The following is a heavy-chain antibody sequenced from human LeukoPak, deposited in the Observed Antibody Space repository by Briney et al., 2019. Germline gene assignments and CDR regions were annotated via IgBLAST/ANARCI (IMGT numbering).Heavy chain of an antibody. Sequence: PSETLSLTCIVSGASISHYYWSWIRQPPGKGLEWIGYLYHSGSSRFNPSLESRVTIAVDTSKNQFSLNLTSVTAADTALYYCARVGEDGYNYGGGCFDPWGQGALVTVSS. V-gene: IGHV4-59*01. CDR2: LYHSGSS. CDR3: ARVGEDGYNYGGGCFDP. J-gene: IGHJ5*02. CDR1: GASISHYY. D-gene: IGHD5-24*01.